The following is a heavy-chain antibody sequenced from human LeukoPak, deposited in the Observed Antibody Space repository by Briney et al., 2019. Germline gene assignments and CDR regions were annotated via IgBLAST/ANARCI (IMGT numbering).Heavy chain of an antibody. CDR2: IYSGGST. D-gene: IGHD6-13*01. J-gene: IGHJ4*02. CDR1: GFTFSDYY. CDR3: ARDPPGIAASVSGG. Sequence: GGSLRLSCAASGFTFSDYYMTWVRQAPGKGLEWVALIYSGGSTQYADSVKGRFTISRDNSRNTLYLQMSSLRVEDTAVYYCARDPPGIAASVSGGWGQGILVTVSS. V-gene: IGHV3-53*01.